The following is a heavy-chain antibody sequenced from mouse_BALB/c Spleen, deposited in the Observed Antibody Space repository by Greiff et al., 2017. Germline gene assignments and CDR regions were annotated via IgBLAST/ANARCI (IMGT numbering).Heavy chain of an antibody. J-gene: IGHJ3*01. V-gene: IGHV5-17*02. Sequence: DVKLVESGGGLVQPGGSRKLSCAASGFTFSSFGMHWVRQAPEKGLEWVAYISSGSSTIYYADTVKGRFTISRDNPKNTLFLQMTSLRSEDTAMYYCARSEGAGMEFAYWGQGTLVTVSA. CDR3: ARSEGAGMEFAY. D-gene: IGHD4-1*01. CDR1: GFTFSSFG. CDR2: ISSGSSTI.